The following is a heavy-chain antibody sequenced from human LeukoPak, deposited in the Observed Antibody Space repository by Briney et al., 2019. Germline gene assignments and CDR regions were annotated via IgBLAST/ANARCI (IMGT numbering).Heavy chain of an antibody. V-gene: IGHV1-46*01. Sequence: ASVKVSCKASGYTFTSYYMHWVRQAPGQGLEWMGIINPSGGSTSYAQKFQGRVTMTRDTSTSTVYMELSSLRSEDTAVYYCAREGSLGVVVVPAALGYWGQGTLVTVSS. D-gene: IGHD2-2*01. CDR1: GYTFTSYY. CDR2: INPSGGST. J-gene: IGHJ4*02. CDR3: AREGSLGVVVVPAALGY.